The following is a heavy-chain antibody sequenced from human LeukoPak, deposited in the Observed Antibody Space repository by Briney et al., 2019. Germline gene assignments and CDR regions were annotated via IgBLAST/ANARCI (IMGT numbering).Heavy chain of an antibody. CDR3: ARVSPTGVYYDSSGPGPIDY. Sequence: SETLSLTCTVSGGSISSSTWWSWVCQPPGKGLECIGEIHHSGTTNYNPSLKSRVTISVDTSKNQFSLKLSSVTAADTAVYYCARVSPTGVYYDSSGPGPIDYWGQGTLVTVSS. CDR1: GGSISSSTW. D-gene: IGHD3-22*01. V-gene: IGHV4-4*02. J-gene: IGHJ4*02. CDR2: IHHSGTT.